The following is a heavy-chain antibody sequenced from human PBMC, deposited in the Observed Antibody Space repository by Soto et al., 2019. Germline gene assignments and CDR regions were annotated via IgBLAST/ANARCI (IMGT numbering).Heavy chain of an antibody. J-gene: IGHJ6*02. V-gene: IGHV1-69*06. CDR2: IIPIFGTA. D-gene: IGHD2-21*01. Sequence: SVKVSCKASGGTFSSYAISWVRQAPGQGLEWMGGIIPIFGTANYAQKLQGRVTITADKSTSTAYMELSSLRSEDTAVYYCARDLRWPAESYYYYGMDVWGQGTTVTVSS. CDR3: ARDLRWPAESYYYYGMDV. CDR1: GGTFSSYA.